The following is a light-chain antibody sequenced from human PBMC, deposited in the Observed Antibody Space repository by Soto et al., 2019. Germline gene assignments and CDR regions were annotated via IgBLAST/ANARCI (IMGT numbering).Light chain of an antibody. V-gene: IGKV3-20*01. Sequence: EIVLTQSPGTLSLSPGERATLSCRASQSVASNYLAWYKQKPGQTPRLLIYGASSRATDIPDRFSGSGSGTDFTLTISSLEPEDFAVYYCQQYGISPPYTFGQGTKLEIK. CDR2: GAS. CDR3: QQYGISPPYT. J-gene: IGKJ2*01. CDR1: QSVASNY.